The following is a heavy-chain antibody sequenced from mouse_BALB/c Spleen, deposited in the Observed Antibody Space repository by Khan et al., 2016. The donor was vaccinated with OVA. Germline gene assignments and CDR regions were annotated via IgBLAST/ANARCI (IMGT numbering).Heavy chain of an antibody. V-gene: IGHV1-63*02. CDR2: TYPGGGYT. CDR3: ARRVASRATCDYFYY. Sequence: VQLQQSGAELVRPGTSVKMSCKAAGYTFTNYWIGWVKQRPGHGLEWIGDTYPGGGYTNYNEKFKGKATLTADTSSSTASMQLSGRAAVDSANYYCARRVASRATCDYFYYWGQGTTLPVAS. CDR1: GYTFTNYW. D-gene: IGHD3-1*01. J-gene: IGHJ2*01.